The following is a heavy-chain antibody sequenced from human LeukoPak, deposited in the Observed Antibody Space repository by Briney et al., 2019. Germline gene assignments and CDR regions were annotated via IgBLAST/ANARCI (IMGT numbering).Heavy chain of an antibody. CDR3: AKAPVTSCRGAYCYPFDY. D-gene: IGHD2-21*01. V-gene: IGHV3-23*01. CDR2: TSESGGST. CDR1: GFTFSTYT. Sequence: PGGSLRLSCAGSGFTFSTYTMNWVRQAPGKGLEWVSVTSESGGSTHYADSVRGRFTISRDSSKNTLYLQMNSLRAEDAAVYYCAKAPVTSCRGAYCYPFDYWGQGTLVTVSS. J-gene: IGHJ4*02.